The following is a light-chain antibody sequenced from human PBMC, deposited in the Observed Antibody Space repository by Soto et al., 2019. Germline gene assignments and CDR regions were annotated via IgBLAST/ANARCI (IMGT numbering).Light chain of an antibody. Sequence: QSVLTQPPSASGSPGQSVTISCTGTSSDVGGYNFVSWYQHHPDKAPKLIIYDVSKRPSGVPDRFSGSKSGNTASLTVSGLQAEDEADYSCLSNVGSNTYVFGTGTKLTVL. CDR2: DVS. J-gene: IGLJ1*01. V-gene: IGLV2-8*01. CDR1: SSDVGGYNF. CDR3: LSNVGSNTYV.